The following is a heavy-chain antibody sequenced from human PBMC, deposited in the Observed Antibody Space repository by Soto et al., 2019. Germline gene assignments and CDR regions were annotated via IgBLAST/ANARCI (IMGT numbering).Heavy chain of an antibody. CDR3: TIIYYDSSGYDDFAY. J-gene: IGHJ4*02. V-gene: IGHV3-15*01. D-gene: IGHD3-22*01. CDR2: IKSKTDGGTT. CDR1: GFTFSNAW. Sequence: PRGSLRLSCAASGFTFSNAWMSWVRQAPGKGLEWVGRIKSKTDGGTTDYAAPVKGRFTISRDDSKNTLYLQMNSLKTEDTAVYYCTIIYYDSSGYDDFAYWGQGTRVTVSS.